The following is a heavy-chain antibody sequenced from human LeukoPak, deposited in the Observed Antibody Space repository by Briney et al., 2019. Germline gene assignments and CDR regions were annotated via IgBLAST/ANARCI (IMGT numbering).Heavy chain of an antibody. CDR1: GFTFSSYN. Sequence: GGSLRLSCAASGFTFSSYNMNWVRQAPGKGLEWVSYISSSSITIFYADSLKGRFTISRDNAKNSLYLQMNSLRAEDTAVYYCARAVSSGYYNLYFDYWGQGTLVTVSS. J-gene: IGHJ4*02. CDR3: ARAVSSGYYNLYFDY. V-gene: IGHV3-48*04. CDR2: ISSSSITI. D-gene: IGHD3-22*01.